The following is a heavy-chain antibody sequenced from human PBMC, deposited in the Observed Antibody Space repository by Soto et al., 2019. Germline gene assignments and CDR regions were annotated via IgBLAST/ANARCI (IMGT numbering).Heavy chain of an antibody. CDR2: ISGSGGST. Sequence: GGSLRLSCAASGFTFSSYAMSWVRQAPGKGLEWVSAISGSGGSTYYADSVKGRSTISRDNSKNTLYLQMNSLRAEDTAVYYCAKEGPDFWSGMSEYLPLYFDYWGQGTLVTVSS. J-gene: IGHJ4*02. CDR3: AKEGPDFWSGMSEYLPLYFDY. CDR1: GFTFSSYA. D-gene: IGHD3-3*01. V-gene: IGHV3-23*01.